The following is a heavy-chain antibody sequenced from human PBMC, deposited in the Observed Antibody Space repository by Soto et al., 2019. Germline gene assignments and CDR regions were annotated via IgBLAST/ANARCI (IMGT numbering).Heavy chain of an antibody. Sequence: QVQLLQSGAEVKKPGASVQVSCKASGYTFTSYGISWVRQAPGHGLAWMGRISGYNGDRIYAQKFQGRVTMTTDTSTTAAYMELPIPPSDDTAVYFCARDKLGSPEYFQHWGQGTLGSVSS. CDR1: GYTFTSYG. D-gene: IGHD6-13*01. V-gene: IGHV1-18*01. CDR2: ISGYNGDR. CDR3: ARDKLGSPEYFQH. J-gene: IGHJ1*01.